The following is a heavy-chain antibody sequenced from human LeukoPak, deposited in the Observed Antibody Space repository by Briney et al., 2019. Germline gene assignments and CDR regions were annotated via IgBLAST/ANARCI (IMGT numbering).Heavy chain of an antibody. D-gene: IGHD3-16*02. J-gene: IGHJ4*02. Sequence: GGSLRLSCAASGFTFSAYAMTWVRQAPGKGLEWVSVISGNGGSTYYADSVKGRFTISRDNSKNTLFLQMNSLRAEDTALYYCAKARDSLGELSFHGGQGTLVTVSS. CDR3: AKARDSLGELSFH. CDR1: GFTFSAYA. V-gene: IGHV3-23*01. CDR2: ISGNGGST.